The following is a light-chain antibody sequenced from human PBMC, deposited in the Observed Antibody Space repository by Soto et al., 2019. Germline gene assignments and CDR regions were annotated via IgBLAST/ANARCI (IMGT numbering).Light chain of an antibody. V-gene: IGKV3-20*01. J-gene: IGKJ1*01. Sequence: SQAPGPAPVSPAQSATLSRRASQRISSNLAWSQQKSAQPNRLLIHGASSRATGVPDRFSGSGSGTDFSLTISRLEPEDFAVYYCQQYGSTRWTFGQGTKVDIK. CDR3: QQYGSTRWT. CDR1: QRISSN. CDR2: GAS.